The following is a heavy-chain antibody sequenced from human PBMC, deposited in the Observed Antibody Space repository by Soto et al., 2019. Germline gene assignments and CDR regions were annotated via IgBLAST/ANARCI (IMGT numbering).Heavy chain of an antibody. CDR2: ICYSGST. V-gene: IGHV4-39*01. CDR3: AXXHGENFDY. J-gene: IGHJ4*02. CDR1: GGSISSXSYX. Sequence: SETLSLTCTVSGGSISSXSYXWGWIRQPPGKGLEWIGSICYSGSTYYNPPSKSRVTISVDTSKNQFSLKLSSVTAADTAVYYCAXXHGENFDYWGQGTLVTVSS. D-gene: IGHD4-17*01.